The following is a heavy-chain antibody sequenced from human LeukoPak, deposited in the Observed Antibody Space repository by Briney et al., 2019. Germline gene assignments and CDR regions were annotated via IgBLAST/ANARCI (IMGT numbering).Heavy chain of an antibody. CDR2: IYYSGST. CDR3: ARLGRYSSSSGGFDY. CDR1: GGSISSSNYY. Sequence: SETLSLTCTVSGGSISSSNYYWGRIRQPPGKGLEWIGSIYYSGSTYYNPSLKSRVTISVDTSKNEFSLKLRSVTAADTAVYYCARLGRYSSSSGGFDYWGQGTLVTVSS. D-gene: IGHD6-6*01. V-gene: IGHV4-39*01. J-gene: IGHJ4*02.